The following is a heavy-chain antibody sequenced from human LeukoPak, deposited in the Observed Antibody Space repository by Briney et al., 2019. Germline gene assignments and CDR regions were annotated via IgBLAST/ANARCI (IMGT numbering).Heavy chain of an antibody. CDR1: RFTFSSYA. CDR2: ISGSGGST. D-gene: IGHD5-12*01. Sequence: GGSLRLSCAASRFTFSSYAMSWVRQAPGKGLEWVSTISGSGGSTYYADSVKGRSTMSRDNSKNTLYLQMNILSAEDSAVYYCAKGGHTVATDYWGQGTLVTVSS. CDR3: AKGGHTVATDY. J-gene: IGHJ4*02. V-gene: IGHV3-23*01.